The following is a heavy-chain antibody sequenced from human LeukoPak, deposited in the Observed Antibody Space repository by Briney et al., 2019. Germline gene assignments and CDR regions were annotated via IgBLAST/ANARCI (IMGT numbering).Heavy chain of an antibody. J-gene: IGHJ4*02. D-gene: IGHD1-1*01. CDR3: ANLTTWQTCDY. Sequence: GGSLRLFCAASGFTFSSCVMSWVRQAPGKGLEWVSGISGSGGTTFYADSVKGRFTISRDNSKNTLYVQMNSLRAEDTAVYYCANLTTWQTCDYWGQGTLVTVSS. CDR2: ISGSGGTT. V-gene: IGHV3-23*01. CDR1: GFTFSSCV.